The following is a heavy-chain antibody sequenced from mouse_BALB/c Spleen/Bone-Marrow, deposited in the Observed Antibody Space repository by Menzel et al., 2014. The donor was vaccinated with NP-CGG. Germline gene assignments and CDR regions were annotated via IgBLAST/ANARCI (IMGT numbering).Heavy chain of an antibody. V-gene: IGHV1-67*01. D-gene: IGHD2-4*01. Sequence: QVQLQQSGPKLVRPGVSVKISCKGSGYTFTDYAMHWVKQSHAKSLEWIGVISTYSGNTNYNQKFKGKATMTVDKSSSTAYMELARLTSEDSAIYYCARGSYYDPAWFAYWGQGTLVTVSA. J-gene: IGHJ3*01. CDR2: ISTYSGNT. CDR3: ARGSYYDPAWFAY. CDR1: GYTFTDYA.